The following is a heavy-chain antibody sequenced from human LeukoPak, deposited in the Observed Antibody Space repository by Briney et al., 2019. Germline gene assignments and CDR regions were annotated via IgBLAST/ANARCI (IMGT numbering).Heavy chain of an antibody. D-gene: IGHD6-6*01. CDR2: IKQDGTEK. Sequence: GGSLRLSCAASGFNLKSYWMSWVRQAPGKGLEWVANIKQDGTEKNYVDSVKGRFIISRDNTKKSLYLQMNGLRAEDTAVYYCARDRQGDYMDVWGKETTVAVSS. CDR3: ARDRQGDYMDV. J-gene: IGHJ6*03. V-gene: IGHV3-7*01. CDR1: GFNLKSYW.